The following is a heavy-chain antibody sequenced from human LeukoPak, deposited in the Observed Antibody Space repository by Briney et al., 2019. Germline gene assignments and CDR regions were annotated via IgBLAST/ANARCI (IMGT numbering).Heavy chain of an antibody. CDR3: AKGRGITMVRGVADY. CDR2: IRYDGSNK. Sequence: GGSLRLSCAASGFTFSSYGMHWVRQAPGKGLEWVAFIRYDGSNKYYADSVKGRFTISRDNSKNTLYLQMNSLRAEDTAVYYCAKGRGITMVRGVADYWGQGTLVTVSS. CDR1: GFTFSSYG. D-gene: IGHD3-10*01. J-gene: IGHJ4*02. V-gene: IGHV3-30*02.